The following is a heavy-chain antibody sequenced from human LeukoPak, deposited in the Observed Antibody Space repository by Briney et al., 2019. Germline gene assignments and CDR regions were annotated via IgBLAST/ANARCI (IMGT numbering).Heavy chain of an antibody. CDR3: ARVGSGSYHFDY. CDR2: IYHSGST. V-gene: IGHV4-30-2*01. CDR1: GGSTSSGGYS. J-gene: IGHJ4*02. Sequence: SETLSLTCAVSGGSTSSGGYSWSWIRQPPGKGLEWIGYIYHSGSTYYNPSLKSRVTISVDRSKNQFSLKLSSVTAADTAVYYCARVGSGSYHFDYWGQGTLVTVSS. D-gene: IGHD3-10*01.